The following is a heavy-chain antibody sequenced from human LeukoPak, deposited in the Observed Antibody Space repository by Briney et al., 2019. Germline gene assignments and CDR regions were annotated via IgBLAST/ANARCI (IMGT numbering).Heavy chain of an antibody. CDR1: GFTVSTNY. CDR3: ARVGDHFHWYLDL. J-gene: IGHJ2*01. Sequence: GGSLRLSCAASGFTVSTNYMNWVRQAPGKGLEWDSILYSGSDTYYADSVKGRFTISRDSSKNILSLQMNNLRAEDTAVYYCARVGDHFHWYLDLWGRGTLVTVSS. D-gene: IGHD3-10*01. CDR2: LYSGSDT. V-gene: IGHV3-53*01.